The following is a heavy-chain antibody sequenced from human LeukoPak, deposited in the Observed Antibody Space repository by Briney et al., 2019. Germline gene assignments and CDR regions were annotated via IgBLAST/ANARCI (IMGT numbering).Heavy chain of an antibody. CDR2: INPSGGST. D-gene: IGHD3-10*01. J-gene: IGHJ4*02. CDR3: ARDSTGSGTITIDY. V-gene: IGHV1-46*01. Sequence: GASVKVSCKASGYIFTSYFMHWVRQAPGQGLEWMGIINPSGGSTTYAQKFQGRVTMTGDTSTRTVYMELSSLRSEDTAVYYCARDSTGSGTITIDYWGQGTLVTVSS. CDR1: GYIFTSYF.